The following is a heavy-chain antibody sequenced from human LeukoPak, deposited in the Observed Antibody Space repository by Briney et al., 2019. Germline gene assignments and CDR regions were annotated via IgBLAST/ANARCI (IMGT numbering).Heavy chain of an antibody. D-gene: IGHD3-22*01. CDR1: GFTFSSYA. Sequence: GGSLRLSCAASGFTFSSYAMSWVRQAPGKGLERVSSLSGSGGSTHYADSVKGRFTISRDNSKNTLYLQMNSLRAEDTAVYYCAKSPHVQVLVYYLDPWGQGTLVTVSS. V-gene: IGHV3-23*01. CDR2: LSGSGGST. J-gene: IGHJ5*02. CDR3: AKSPHVQVLVYYLDP.